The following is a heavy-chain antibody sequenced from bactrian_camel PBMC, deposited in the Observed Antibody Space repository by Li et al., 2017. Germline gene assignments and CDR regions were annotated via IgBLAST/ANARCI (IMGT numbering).Heavy chain of an antibody. CDR2: IDTGDGST. V-gene: IGHV3S25*01. D-gene: IGHD2*01. Sequence: QLVESGGGLVQPGGSLRLSCAASGFTFSDNWMHWVRQAPGKGLEWVSTIDTGDGSTVSGDSVKGRFTISKDTAKFTVYLQMNDLKPEDTVMYYCKTESPSWCLGEGQGTQVTVS. J-gene: IGHJ4*01. CDR1: GFTFSDNW.